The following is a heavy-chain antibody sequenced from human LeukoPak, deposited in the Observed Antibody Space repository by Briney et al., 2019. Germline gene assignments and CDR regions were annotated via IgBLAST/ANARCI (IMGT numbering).Heavy chain of an antibody. D-gene: IGHD3-3*01. Sequence: TSETLSLTCTVSGGSISSTTYYWSWIRQPPGKGLEWIGEINYSGSTNYNPSLKSRVTISVDTSKNQFSLKLSSVTAADTAVYYCARGIPRYYDFWSGYYNGMDVWGQGTAVTVSS. CDR3: ARGIPRYYDFWSGYYNGMDV. CDR2: INYSGST. CDR1: GGSISSTTYY. J-gene: IGHJ6*02. V-gene: IGHV4-39*07.